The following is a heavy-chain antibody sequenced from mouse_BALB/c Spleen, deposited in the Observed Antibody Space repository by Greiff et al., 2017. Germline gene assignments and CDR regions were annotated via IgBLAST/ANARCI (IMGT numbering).Heavy chain of an antibody. CDR3: VSERSTVVAWDSFDY. Sequence: EVKVVESGGGLVKPGGSLKLSCAASGFTFSSYAMSWVRQTPEKRLEWVASISSGGSTYYPDSVKGRFTISRDNARNILYMQMCSLRSEDTSMYSGVSERSTVVAWDSFDYWGQGTTLTVSS. J-gene: IGHJ2*01. CDR2: ISSGGST. D-gene: IGHD1-1*01. CDR1: GFTFSSYA. V-gene: IGHV5-6-5*01.